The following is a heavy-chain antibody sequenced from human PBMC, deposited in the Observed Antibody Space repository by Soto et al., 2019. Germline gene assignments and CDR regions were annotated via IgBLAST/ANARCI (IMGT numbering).Heavy chain of an antibody. Sequence: GGSLRLSCAASGFTFSNYGMHWVRQAPGKGLEWVSSIRSYGDRTYYAESVEGRFSISRDNSRNTLYLVMNSPNSGPEDTAVYFCARDPTSESVPGYFDYWGRGTLVTVSS. CDR3: ARDPTSESVPGYFDY. CDR1: GFTFSNYG. J-gene: IGHJ4*02. V-gene: IGHV3-NL1*01. CDR2: IRSYGDRT.